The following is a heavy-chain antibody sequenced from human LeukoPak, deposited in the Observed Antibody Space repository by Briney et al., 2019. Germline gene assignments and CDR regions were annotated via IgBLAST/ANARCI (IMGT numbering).Heavy chain of an antibody. CDR3: AKGYCGSTNCYGDY. CDR2: ISGSDGST. D-gene: IGHD2-2*01. CDR1: GFTFSTYA. V-gene: IGHV3-23*01. Sequence: GGSLRLSCAASGFTFSTYAMSWVRQAPGRGLEWVSGISGSDGSTYYADSVKGRFTISRDNSKNTLYLQMNSPRAEDTAVYYCAKGYCGSTNCYGDYWGQGTLVTVSS. J-gene: IGHJ4*02.